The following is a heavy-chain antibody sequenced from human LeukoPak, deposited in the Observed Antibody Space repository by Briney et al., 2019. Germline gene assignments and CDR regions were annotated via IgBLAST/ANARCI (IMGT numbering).Heavy chain of an antibody. J-gene: IGHJ5*02. CDR1: GFTFSRYE. CDR3: SRDLGTGTVYTNRFDL. D-gene: IGHD1-14*01. CDR2: ISVTGKT. V-gene: IGHV3-13*01. Sequence: GGSLRLSCTASGFTFSRYEMHWVRHGPGKGLEWVSAISVTGKTYYLPSAEGRFTTTRENTKNYSHLQMNSMRAADTAVYYCSRDLGTGTVYTNRFDLWGRGTLVTVSA.